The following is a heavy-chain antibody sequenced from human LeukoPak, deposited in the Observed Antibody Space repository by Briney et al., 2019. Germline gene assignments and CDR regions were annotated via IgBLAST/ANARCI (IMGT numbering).Heavy chain of an antibody. Sequence: ASVKVSCKASGYTFTGYYMHWVRQATGQGLEWMGWMNPNSGNTGYAQKFQGRVTMTRNTSISTAYMELSSLRSEDTAVYYCARDLESAFDIWGQGTMVTVSS. CDR1: GYTFTGYY. V-gene: IGHV1-8*02. CDR2: MNPNSGNT. CDR3: ARDLESAFDI. J-gene: IGHJ3*02.